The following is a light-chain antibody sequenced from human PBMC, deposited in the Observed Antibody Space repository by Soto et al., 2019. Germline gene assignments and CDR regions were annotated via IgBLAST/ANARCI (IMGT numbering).Light chain of an antibody. CDR3: QKYNIYLWT. Sequence: EILMTQSPSTLSVSPGERATLPCRASQSFTRWLAWYQQKPGKAPKLLIYDASNLEIGAPSRFSGSGSGTEFTLTISSLQPDDFATYYCQKYNIYLWTFGQGTKVDIK. CDR2: DAS. V-gene: IGKV1-5*01. J-gene: IGKJ1*01. CDR1: QSFTRW.